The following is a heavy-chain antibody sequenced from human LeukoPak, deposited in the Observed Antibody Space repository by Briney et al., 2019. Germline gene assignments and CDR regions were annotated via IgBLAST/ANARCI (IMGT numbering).Heavy chain of an antibody. Sequence: GGSLRLSCAASGFTLSSYSMNWVRQAPGKGLEWVAVIWYDGSNKYYADSVKGRFTISRDNSKNTLYLQMNSLRAEDTAVYYCVRSGYEEYYFDYWGQGTLVTVSS. J-gene: IGHJ4*02. CDR2: IWYDGSNK. CDR3: VRSGYEEYYFDY. D-gene: IGHD3-22*01. CDR1: GFTLSSYS. V-gene: IGHV3-33*08.